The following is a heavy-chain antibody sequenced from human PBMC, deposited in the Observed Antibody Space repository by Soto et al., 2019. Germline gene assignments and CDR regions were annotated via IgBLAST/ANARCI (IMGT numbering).Heavy chain of an antibody. V-gene: IGHV1-3*01. CDR3: ARDLRFHYYYGMDV. CDR2: INAGNGNT. CDR1: GYTFTSYA. Sequence: QVQLVQSGAEVKKPGASVKVSCKASGYTFTSYAMHWVRQAPGQRLEWMGWINAGNGNTKYSQKFQGRVTITRDTSASTAYMELSSLRSEDTAVYYCARDLRFHYYYGMDVWGQGTTVTVSS. D-gene: IGHD3-16*01. J-gene: IGHJ6*02.